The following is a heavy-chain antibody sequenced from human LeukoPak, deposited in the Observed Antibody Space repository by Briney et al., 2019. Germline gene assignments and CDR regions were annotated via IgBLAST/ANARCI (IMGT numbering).Heavy chain of an antibody. CDR1: GGSISSYY. J-gene: IGHJ4*02. V-gene: IGHV4-4*09. CDR3: ARQIVGASPFDY. D-gene: IGHD1-26*01. CDR2: IYTSGST. Sequence: PSETLSLTCTVSGGSISSYYWSWIRQPPGKGLEWIGYIYTSGSTNYNPSLKSRVTISVDTSKNQFSLKLSSVTAADTAVYYWARQIVGASPFDYWGQGTLVTVSS.